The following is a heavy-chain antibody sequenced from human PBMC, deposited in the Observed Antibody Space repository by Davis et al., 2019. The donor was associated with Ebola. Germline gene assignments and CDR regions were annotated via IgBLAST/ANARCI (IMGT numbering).Heavy chain of an antibody. CDR1: GFTFNSYA. CDR3: VVVTTLYFDY. J-gene: IGHJ4*02. CDR2: ISGSGGST. Sequence: GESLKISCAASGFTFNSYAMSWVRQAPGKGLEWVSAISGSGGSTYYADSVKGRFTISRDNSKNTLYLQMNSLRAEDTAVYYCVVVTTLYFDYWGQGTLVTVSS. V-gene: IGHV3-23*01. D-gene: IGHD2-21*02.